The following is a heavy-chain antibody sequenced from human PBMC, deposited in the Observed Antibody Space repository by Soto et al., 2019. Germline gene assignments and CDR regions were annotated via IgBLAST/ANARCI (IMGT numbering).Heavy chain of an antibody. CDR3: VQSRCGGDCLVIYSSHAYNGLDV. D-gene: IGHD2-21*02. V-gene: IGHV2-5*02. Sequence: QVTLKESGPTLVKPTQTLTLTCTVSGLSLRTTGVGVGWVRQPPGKALEWLALLNWDDDKRYSPSLRSRLTIVKETSERQVVLTMTTIATVDTATYYCVQSRCGGDCLVIYSSHAYNGLDVWGQGTTVTVSS. J-gene: IGHJ6*02. CDR2: LNWDDDK. CDR1: GLSLRTTGVG.